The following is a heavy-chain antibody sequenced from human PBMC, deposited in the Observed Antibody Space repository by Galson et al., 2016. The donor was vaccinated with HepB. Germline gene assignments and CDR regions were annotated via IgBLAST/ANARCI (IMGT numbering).Heavy chain of an antibody. D-gene: IGHD2-21*02. CDR1: GGPISRGGYY. CDR3: AGVGNCGGDCYSFDH. CDR2: IYSTGTT. Sequence: SETLSLTCSVSGGPISRGGYYWGWIRQPPGKALEWMGYIYSTGTTYYNPSLKSRVTISVDTSKNQVSLKLTSVTAADTAVYYCAGVGNCGGDCYSFDHWGQGDLVAVSS. V-gene: IGHV4-39*01. J-gene: IGHJ4*02.